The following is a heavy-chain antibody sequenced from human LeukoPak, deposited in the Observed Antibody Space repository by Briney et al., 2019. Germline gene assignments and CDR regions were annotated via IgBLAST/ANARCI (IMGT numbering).Heavy chain of an antibody. D-gene: IGHD3-3*01. CDR1: GFTFSSYW. CDR2: IKQDGSEK. V-gene: IGHV3-7*01. Sequence: GGSLRLSCAASGFTFSSYWMSWVRQAPGKGLEWVANIKQDGSEKYYVDSVKGRFTISRDNAKNSLYLQMNSLRAEDTAVYYCARGSDFWSGYYFDYWGQGTLVTVSS. CDR3: ARGSDFWSGYYFDY. J-gene: IGHJ4*02.